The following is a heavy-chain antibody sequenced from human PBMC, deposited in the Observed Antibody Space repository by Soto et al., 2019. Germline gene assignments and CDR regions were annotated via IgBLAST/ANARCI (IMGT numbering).Heavy chain of an antibody. V-gene: IGHV5-51*01. CDR2: IWPGGSDA. J-gene: IGHJ3*02. Sequence: RGESLKISCQGSGYSFSNYWIAWVRQLPGKGLQWMGIIWPGGSDARYSPSFQGQVTISADTPANTVYLQWSSLKASDTAMYYCARRPMGYDFWNAHLDMWGQGTMVTVSS. CDR1: GYSFSNYW. D-gene: IGHD3-3*01. CDR3: ARRPMGYDFWNAHLDM.